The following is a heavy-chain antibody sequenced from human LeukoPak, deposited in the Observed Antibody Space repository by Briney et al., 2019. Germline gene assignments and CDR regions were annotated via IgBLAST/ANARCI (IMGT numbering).Heavy chain of an antibody. Sequence: GGSLRLSCAASGFTFSSYAMSWVRQAPGKGLEWVSAISGSGGSTCYADSVKGRFTISRDNSKNTLYLQMNSLRAEDTAVYYCAKGLAYCGGDCYFDYWGQGTLVTVSS. CDR1: GFTFSSYA. CDR3: AKGLAYCGGDCYFDY. CDR2: ISGSGGST. J-gene: IGHJ4*02. D-gene: IGHD2-21*01. V-gene: IGHV3-23*01.